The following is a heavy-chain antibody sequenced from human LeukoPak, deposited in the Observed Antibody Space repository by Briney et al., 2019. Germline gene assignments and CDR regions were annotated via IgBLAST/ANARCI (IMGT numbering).Heavy chain of an antibody. CDR3: AGGGEDHRCFDY. D-gene: IGHD3-16*01. V-gene: IGHV5-51*01. CDR1: GYSFTSYW. CDR2: IYPGDSDS. J-gene: IGHJ4*02. Sequence: PGESLKISCKGSGYSFTSYWIGWVRQMPGKGLEWMGIIYPGDSDSRYGPSFQGQVTISADKSTSTAYLQWTSLEASDTAMYYCAGGGEDHRCFDYWGQGSLFTVSS.